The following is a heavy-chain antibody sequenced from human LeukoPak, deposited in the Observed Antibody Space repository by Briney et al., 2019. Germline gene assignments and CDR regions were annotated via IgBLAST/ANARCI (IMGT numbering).Heavy chain of an antibody. CDR1: GFTFSSYG. CDR3: ARAAPSYRGAVPNWFDP. V-gene: IGHV3-23*01. J-gene: IGHJ5*02. Sequence: PGGSLRLSCAASGFTFSSYGMSWVRQAPGKGLEWVSAISGSGGSTYYADSVKGRFTISRDNAKNSLYLQMNSLRAEDTAVYYCARAAPSYRGAVPNWFDPWGQGTLVTVSS. CDR2: ISGSGGST. D-gene: IGHD6-19*01.